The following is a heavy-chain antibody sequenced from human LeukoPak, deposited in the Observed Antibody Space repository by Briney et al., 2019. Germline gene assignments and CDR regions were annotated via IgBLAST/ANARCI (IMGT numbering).Heavy chain of an antibody. D-gene: IGHD4-23*01. J-gene: IGHJ4*02. V-gene: IGHV3-30*04. CDR1: GFTFSSYE. Sequence: GGSLRLSCAASGFTFSSYEMNWVRQAPGKGLEWVAVISYDGNHQYYTDSVKGRFTISRDNSNHTVHLQMDSLRGEDTAFYYCARSDYGGYYDMFDFWGQGTLVIVSS. CDR2: ISYDGNHQ. CDR3: ARSDYGGYYDMFDF.